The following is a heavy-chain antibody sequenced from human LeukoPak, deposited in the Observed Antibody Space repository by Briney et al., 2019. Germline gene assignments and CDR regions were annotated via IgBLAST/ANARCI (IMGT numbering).Heavy chain of an antibody. J-gene: IGHJ4*02. V-gene: IGHV3-48*01. Sequence: PGGSLRLSCAASGFTFSSFWMHWVRQAPGKGLEWVSHISSSSSTIYYADSVKGRFTISRDNAKNSLYLQMNSLRAEDTAVYYCARDWRQSIAAREDSSDYWGQGTLVTVSS. CDR1: GFTFSSFW. D-gene: IGHD6-6*01. CDR2: ISSSSSTI. CDR3: ARDWRQSIAAREDSSDY.